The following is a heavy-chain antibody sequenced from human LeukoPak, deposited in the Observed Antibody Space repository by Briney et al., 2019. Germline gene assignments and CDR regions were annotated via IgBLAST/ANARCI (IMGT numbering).Heavy chain of an antibody. D-gene: IGHD5-12*01. CDR1: GGSFSGYY. V-gene: IGHV4-34*01. Sequence: KPSETLSLTCAVYGGSFSGYYWSWIRQPPGKGLEWIGEINHSGSTNYNPSLKSRVTISVDTSKNQFSLKLSPVTAADTAVYYCARVSKEFSGYDFNGGYYFDYWGQGTLVTVSS. J-gene: IGHJ4*02. CDR3: ARVSKEFSGYDFNGGYYFDY. CDR2: INHSGST.